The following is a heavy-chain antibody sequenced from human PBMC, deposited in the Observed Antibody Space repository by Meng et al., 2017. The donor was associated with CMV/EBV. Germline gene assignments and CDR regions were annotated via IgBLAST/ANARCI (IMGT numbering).Heavy chain of an antibody. CDR1: GFALDTQM. V-gene: IGHV3-21*01. CDR2: ISSSSKYI. CDR3: ATVRNNPEFDL. Sequence: GESLKISCAASGFALDTQMMTWVRQAPGKGLEWVATISSSSKYIHYSPSMTGRDTVSRDNAKNLLYLQMNSLSAEDTAVYFCATVRNNPEFDLWGQGTLVTVSS. J-gene: IGHJ4*02.